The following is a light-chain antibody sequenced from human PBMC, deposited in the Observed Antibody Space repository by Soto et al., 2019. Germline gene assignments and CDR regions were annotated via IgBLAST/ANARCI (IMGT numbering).Light chain of an antibody. CDR1: QSISSY. J-gene: IGKJ1*01. Sequence: DIQMTPSPSSLSASVGDRVTLTCLASQSISSYLNWYQQKPGKAPKLLIYAASSLQSGVPSRFSGSGSGTDFTLTISSLQPEDFATYYCQQSYSTPRTFGQGTKVDIK. CDR3: QQSYSTPRT. V-gene: IGKV1-39*01. CDR2: AAS.